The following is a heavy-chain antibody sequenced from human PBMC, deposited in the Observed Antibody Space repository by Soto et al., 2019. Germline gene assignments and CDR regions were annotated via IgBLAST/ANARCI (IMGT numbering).Heavy chain of an antibody. CDR1: GGSISSYY. J-gene: IGHJ4*02. Sequence: SETLSLTCTVSGGSISSYYWSWIRQPPGKGLEWIGYIYYSGSTNYNPSLKSRVTISVDTSKNQFSLKLSSVTAADTAVYYCASPGGYCSGGSCPIDYWGQGTLVTVS. CDR2: IYYSGST. D-gene: IGHD2-15*01. V-gene: IGHV4-59*01. CDR3: ASPGGYCSGGSCPIDY.